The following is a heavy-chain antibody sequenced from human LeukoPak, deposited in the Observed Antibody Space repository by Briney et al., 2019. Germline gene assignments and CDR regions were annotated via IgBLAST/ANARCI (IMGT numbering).Heavy chain of an antibody. CDR2: IYYSGST. V-gene: IGHV4-61*08. D-gene: IGHD3-22*01. Sequence: SETLSLTCTVSGGSISSGDYHWSCIRQPPGKGPEWIGYIYYSGSTNYNPSLKSRVTISVDTSKNQFSLKLSSVTAADTAVYYCARGAGYDSSGYYYFDYWGQGTLVTVSS. CDR3: ARGAGYDSSGYYYFDY. J-gene: IGHJ4*02. CDR1: GGSISSGDYH.